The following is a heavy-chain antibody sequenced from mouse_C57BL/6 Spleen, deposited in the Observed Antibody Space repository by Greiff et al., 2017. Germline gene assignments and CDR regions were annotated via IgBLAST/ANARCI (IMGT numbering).Heavy chain of an antibody. CDR1: GYSFTSYY. CDR3: ARGDGYYFDY. Sequence: QVQLQQSGPELVKPGASVKISCKASGYSFTSYYIHWVKQRPGQGLEWIGWIYPGSGNTKYNEKFKGKATLTADTSSSTAYMQLSSLTSEDSAVYYCARGDGYYFDYWGQGTTLTVSS. J-gene: IGHJ2*01. D-gene: IGHD2-3*01. CDR2: IYPGSGNT. V-gene: IGHV1-66*01.